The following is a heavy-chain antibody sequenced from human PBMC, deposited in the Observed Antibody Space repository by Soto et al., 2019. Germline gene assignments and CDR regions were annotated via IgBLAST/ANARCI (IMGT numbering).Heavy chain of an antibody. CDR1: GRSFSGYY. V-gene: IGHV4-34*09. Sequence: SETLSLTCAVYGRSFSGYYWSWIRQPPGKGLEWIGYIYYSGSTYYNPSLKSRVTISVDTSKNQFSLKLSSVTAADTAVYYCARVYYDFWSGYFAWFDPWGQGTLVTSPQ. J-gene: IGHJ5*02. CDR2: IYYSGST. D-gene: IGHD3-3*01. CDR3: ARVYYDFWSGYFAWFDP.